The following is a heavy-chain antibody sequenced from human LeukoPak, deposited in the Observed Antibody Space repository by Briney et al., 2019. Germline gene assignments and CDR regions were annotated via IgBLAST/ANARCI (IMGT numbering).Heavy chain of an antibody. CDR1: GYSFTSYW. J-gene: IGHJ6*02. CDR3: ARDIVVVPAARDTLYYYYGMDV. Sequence: GESLKISCQGSGYSFTSYWIGWVRQMPGKGLEWMGIIYPGDSDTRYSPSFQGQVTISADKSISTAYLQWSSLKASDTAMYYCARDIVVVPAARDTLYYYYGMDVWGQGTTVTVSS. D-gene: IGHD2-2*01. V-gene: IGHV5-51*01. CDR2: IYPGDSDT.